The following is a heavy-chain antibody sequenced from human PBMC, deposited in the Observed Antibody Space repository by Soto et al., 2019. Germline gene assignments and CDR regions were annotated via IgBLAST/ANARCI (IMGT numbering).Heavy chain of an antibody. D-gene: IGHD3-3*01. CDR1: GYSFTSYW. J-gene: IGHJ6*02. V-gene: IGHV5-51*01. Sequence: GESLKISCKGSGYSFTSYWIGWVRQMPGKGLEWMGIIYPGDSDTRYSPSFQGQVTISADKSISTAYLQWSSLKASGTAMYYCARSSFWSGYPDYYYYYGMDVWGQGTTVTVSS. CDR3: ARSSFWSGYPDYYYYYGMDV. CDR2: IYPGDSDT.